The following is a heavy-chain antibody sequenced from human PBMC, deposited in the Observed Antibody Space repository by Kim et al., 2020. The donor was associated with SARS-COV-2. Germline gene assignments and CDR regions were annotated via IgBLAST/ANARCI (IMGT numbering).Heavy chain of an antibody. J-gene: IGHJ4*02. CDR1: GFTFSSYA. V-gene: IGHV3-30-3*01. CDR3: TYSLGRTIFDY. CDR2: ISYDGSNK. D-gene: IGHD7-27*01. Sequence: GGSLRLSCAASGFTFSSYAMHWVRQAPGKGLEWVAVISYDGSNKYYADSVKGRFTISRDNSKNTLYLQMNSLRAEDTAVYYCTYSLGRTIFDYWGQGTLVTVSS.